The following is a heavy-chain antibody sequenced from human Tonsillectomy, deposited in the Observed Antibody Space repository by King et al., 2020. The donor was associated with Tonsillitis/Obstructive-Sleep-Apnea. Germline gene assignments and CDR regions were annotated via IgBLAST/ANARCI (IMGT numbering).Heavy chain of an antibody. J-gene: IGHJ3*02. CDR3: VKEDRRIDAFDI. CDR2: ISSNGGST. V-gene: IGHV3-64D*06. Sequence: EVQLVESGGGLVQPGGSLRLSCSASGFTFSSYSMHWVRQAPGKGLEYVSAISSNGGSTYYADSVKGRFTISRDNSKNTLYLQMSSLRAEDTAVYYCVKEDRRIDAFDIWGQGTMVTVSS. CDR1: GFTFSSYS.